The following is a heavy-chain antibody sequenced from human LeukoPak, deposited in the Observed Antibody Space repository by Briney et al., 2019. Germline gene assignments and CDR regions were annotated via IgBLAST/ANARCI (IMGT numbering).Heavy chain of an antibody. D-gene: IGHD6-13*01. CDR2: IYWDDDK. V-gene: IGHV2-5*02. Sequence: SGPTLVYPTPTLTLTCTFSGFSLRTRGVGVGWIRQPPGKALEWLSLIYWDDDKRYSPSLKSRLTITKDTSKNQVVLTMTNMDPVDTATYYCAHRRRSSSWHGRVDYWGQGTLVTVSS. CDR1: GFSLRTRGVG. CDR3: AHRRRSSSWHGRVDY. J-gene: IGHJ4*02.